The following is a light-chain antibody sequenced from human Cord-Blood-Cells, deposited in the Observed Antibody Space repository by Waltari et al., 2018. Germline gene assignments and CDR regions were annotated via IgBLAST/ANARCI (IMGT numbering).Light chain of an antibody. CDR3: LQANSFPIS. V-gene: IGKV1D-12*01. CDR2: AAS. CDR1: KGISSW. J-gene: IGKJ5*01. Sequence: DIQMTQSPSSVSASVGDRVTITCRGSKGISSWLAWYQQKPGKAPKLLIYAASSLQSGVASMFSRSGSGRDFTLTISSLQPEDCATYYCLQANSFPISFGQGTRLEIK.